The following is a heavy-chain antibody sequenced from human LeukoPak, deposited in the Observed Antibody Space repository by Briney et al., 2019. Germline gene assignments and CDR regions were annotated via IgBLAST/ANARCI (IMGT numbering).Heavy chain of an antibody. Sequence: SETLSLTCAVSGYSISSGYYWGWIRQPPGKGLEWIGSIYHSGSTYYNPSLKSRVTISVDTSKNQFSLKLSSVTAADTAVYYCGRGVDYGGYGPPLYFFYYMDGWGKGNTVTVSS. V-gene: IGHV4-38-2*01. CDR2: IYHSGST. CDR1: GYSISSGYY. J-gene: IGHJ6*03. D-gene: IGHD4-17*01. CDR3: GRGVDYGGYGPPLYFFYYMDG.